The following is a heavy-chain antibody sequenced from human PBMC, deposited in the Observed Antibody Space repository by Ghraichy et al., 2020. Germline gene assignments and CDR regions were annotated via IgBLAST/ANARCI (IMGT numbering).Heavy chain of an antibody. J-gene: IGHJ4*02. Sequence: ASVKVSCKVSGYTLTELSMHWVRQAPGKGLEWMGGFDPEDGETIYAQKFQGRVTMTEDTSTDTAYMELSSLRSEDTAVYYCATSHPYHCGGDCYFDYWGQGTLVTVSS. CDR1: GYTLTELS. V-gene: IGHV1-24*01. CDR2: FDPEDGET. CDR3: ATSHPYHCGGDCYFDY. D-gene: IGHD2-21*02.